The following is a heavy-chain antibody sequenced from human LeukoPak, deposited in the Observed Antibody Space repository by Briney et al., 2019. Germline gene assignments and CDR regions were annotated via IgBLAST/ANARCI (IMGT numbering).Heavy chain of an antibody. V-gene: IGHV4-59*01. J-gene: IGHJ4*02. CDR1: GGSISNYY. CDR3: ARRVGDKDYFDY. Sequence: SETLSLTCTVSGGSISNYYWSWIRQPPGKGLEWIGLIYYSGSTNYNPSLKSRVTISVDTSNNQFSLKLSSVTAADTAVYYCARRVGDKDYFDYWGQGTLVTVSS. D-gene: IGHD1-26*01. CDR2: IYYSGST.